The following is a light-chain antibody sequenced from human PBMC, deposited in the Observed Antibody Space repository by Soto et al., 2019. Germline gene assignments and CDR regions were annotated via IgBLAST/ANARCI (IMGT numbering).Light chain of an antibody. J-gene: IGLJ2*01. V-gene: IGLV1-40*01. CDR2: DNN. CDR3: QSYDNSLSGHVV. CDR1: SSNIGALYD. Sequence: QSVLTQPPSVSGAPGQRVTISCTGSSSNIGALYDVNWYQQLPGTAPKLLIYDNNNRPSGVPGRFAGSKSGTSASLAITGLQAEDEADYYGQSYDNSLSGHVVFGGGTKLTVL.